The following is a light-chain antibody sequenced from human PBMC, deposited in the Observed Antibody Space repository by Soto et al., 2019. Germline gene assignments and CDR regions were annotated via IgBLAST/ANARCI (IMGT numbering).Light chain of an antibody. CDR1: ISDVGAYNY. V-gene: IGLV2-14*01. Sequence: QSVLTQPASMSGSPGHSITISCTGTISDVGAYNYVSWYQHHPGKAPKLMIFAVSNRPSGISNRFSGSKSGNTASLTISGLQAEDEADYYCSSYTSGTTPYVFGTGTKVTVL. J-gene: IGLJ1*01. CDR3: SSYTSGTTPYV. CDR2: AVS.